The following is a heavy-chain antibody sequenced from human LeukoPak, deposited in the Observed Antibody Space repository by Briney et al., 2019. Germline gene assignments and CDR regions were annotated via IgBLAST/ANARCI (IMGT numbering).Heavy chain of an antibody. CDR3: ARGHNGFTSIAAAGTFWFDP. CDR1: GGTFSSYA. CDR2: IIPVFGTA. D-gene: IGHD6-13*01. Sequence: ASVEVTCKASGGTFSSYAISWVRQAPAQGLQWMGGIIPVFGTANYAQKFQGRVTITADKSTSTAYMELSSLRSEDTAVHYCARGHNGFTSIAAAGTFWFDPWGQGTLVTVSS. V-gene: IGHV1-69*06. J-gene: IGHJ5*02.